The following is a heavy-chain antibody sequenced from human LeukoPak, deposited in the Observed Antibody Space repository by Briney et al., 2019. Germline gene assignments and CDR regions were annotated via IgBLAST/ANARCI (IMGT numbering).Heavy chain of an antibody. D-gene: IGHD3-10*02. Sequence: GGSLRLSCAASGFTFSNYEMNWVRQAPGKGLEWLSYISGNGNTIYYADSVKGRFTISRDNAKNSLYLQMNSLRAEDTAVYYCAELGITMIGGVWGKGTTVTISS. CDR2: ISGNGNTI. J-gene: IGHJ6*04. V-gene: IGHV3-48*03. CDR1: GFTFSNYE. CDR3: AELGITMIGGV.